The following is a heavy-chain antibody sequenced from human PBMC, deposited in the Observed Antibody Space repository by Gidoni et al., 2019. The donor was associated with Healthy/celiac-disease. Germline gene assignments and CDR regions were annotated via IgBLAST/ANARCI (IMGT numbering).Heavy chain of an antibody. CDR2: INHSGST. CDR3: ARASRGYHYYYGMDV. D-gene: IGHD5-12*01. Sequence: QVQLQQWGAGLLKPSETLSLTCAVYGGSFSGYYWSWIRQPPGKGLEWIGEINHSGSTNYNPSLKSRVTISVDTSKNQFSLKLSSVTAADTAVYYCARASRGYHYYYGMDVWGQGTTVTVSS. J-gene: IGHJ6*02. V-gene: IGHV4-34*01. CDR1: GGSFSGYY.